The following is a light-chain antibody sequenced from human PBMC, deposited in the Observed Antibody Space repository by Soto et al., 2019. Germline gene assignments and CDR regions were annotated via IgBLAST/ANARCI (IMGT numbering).Light chain of an antibody. J-gene: IGLJ3*02. V-gene: IGLV2-23*02. CDR2: EVS. CDR3: CSYAGSSTFE. Sequence: QSALTQPASVSGSPGQSITISCTGTSSDVGSYNLVSWYQQHPGKAPKLMIYEVSKRPSGVSNRFSGSKSGNTASLTIAGLQVEDEAEYYRCSYAGSSTFEFGGGDKRTVL. CDR1: SSDVGSYNL.